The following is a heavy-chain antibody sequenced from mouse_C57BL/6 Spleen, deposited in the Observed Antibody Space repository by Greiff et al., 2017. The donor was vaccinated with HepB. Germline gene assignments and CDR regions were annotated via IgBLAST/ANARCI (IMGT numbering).Heavy chain of an antibody. J-gene: IGHJ2*01. V-gene: IGHV1-53*01. D-gene: IGHD2-2*01. CDR1: GYTFTSYW. CDR3: ARLKAYGYDGFDY. CDR2: INPSNGGT. Sequence: QVHVKQPGTELVKPGASVKLSCKASGYTFTSYWMHWVKQRPGQGLEWIGNINPSNGGTNYNEKFKSKATLTVDKSSSTAYMQLSSLTSEDSAVYYCARLKAYGYDGFDYWGQGTTLTVSS.